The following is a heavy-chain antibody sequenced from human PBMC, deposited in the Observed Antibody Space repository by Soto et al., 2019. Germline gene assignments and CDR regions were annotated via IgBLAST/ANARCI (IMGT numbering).Heavy chain of an antibody. Sequence: QVQLVESGGGVVQPGRSLRLSCAASGFTFSSYGMHWVRQAPGKGLEWVAVIPYDGSNKYYADSVKGRFTISRDNSKNTIYLQMNSLRAEDTAVYYCAKDRYRYCSSTSCYGWFDPWGQGTLVTVSS. CDR3: AKDRYRYCSSTSCYGWFDP. CDR1: GFTFSSYG. J-gene: IGHJ5*02. V-gene: IGHV3-30*18. CDR2: IPYDGSNK. D-gene: IGHD2-2*01.